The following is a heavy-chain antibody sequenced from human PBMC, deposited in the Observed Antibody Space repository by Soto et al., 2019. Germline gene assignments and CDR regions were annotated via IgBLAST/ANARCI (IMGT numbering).Heavy chain of an antibody. CDR3: ASPPTTHCSSTSCYDLLYYMEV. CDR1: GGSISSSSYY. J-gene: IGHJ6*03. V-gene: IGHV4-39*01. Sequence: ETLSLTCTVSGGSISSSSYYWGWIRQPPGKGLEWIGSIYYRGSTYYNPSLKSRVTISVDTSKNQFPLKLSPVTAADTAVYYCASPPTTHCSSTSCYDLLYYMEVWGKGTTVTVSS. CDR2: IYYRGST. D-gene: IGHD2-2*01.